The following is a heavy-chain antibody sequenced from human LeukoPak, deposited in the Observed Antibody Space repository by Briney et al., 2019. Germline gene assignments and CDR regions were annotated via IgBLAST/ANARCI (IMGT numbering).Heavy chain of an antibody. V-gene: IGHV3-33*08. CDR1: GFTFSLYW. CDR3: ATGSGYYYDH. CDR2: AYHDEWPGNSK. D-gene: IGHD3-22*01. Sequence: GGSLRLSCVASGFTFSLYWMNWVRRAPGKGLEWVAVAYHDEWPGNSKYYVDSVKGRFTVSRDNSKNTLYLQMSSLRAEDTAVYYCATGSGYYYDHWGQGTLVTVSS. J-gene: IGHJ4*02.